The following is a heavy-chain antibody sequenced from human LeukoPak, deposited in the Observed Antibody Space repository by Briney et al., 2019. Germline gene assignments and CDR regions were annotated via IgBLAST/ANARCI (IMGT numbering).Heavy chain of an antibody. CDR2: ISSGATYI. V-gene: IGHV3-21*01. CDR3: TRGRRFYGGDCHSWFDS. D-gene: IGHD2-21*02. J-gene: IGHJ5*01. CDR1: GFALSDYA. Sequence: GGSLRLSCAASGFALSDYAINWVRQAPGKGLEWVSSISSGATYIYYADSLRGRFTISRDSAMDSVSLQMDSLRAEDTAVYYCTRGRRFYGGDCHSWFDSWGQGTLVTVSS.